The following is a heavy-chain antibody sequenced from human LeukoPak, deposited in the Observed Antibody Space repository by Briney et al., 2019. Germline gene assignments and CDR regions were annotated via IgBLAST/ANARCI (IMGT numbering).Heavy chain of an antibody. J-gene: IGHJ4*02. Sequence: GGSLRLSCAASGFTFSSYEMNWVRQAPGKGLEWVSYISSSGSTIYYADSVKGRFTISRDSSKNTLFLQMNRLRPEDAAVYYCAKAPVTTCRGAFCYPFDYWGLGTLVTVSS. D-gene: IGHD2-15*01. V-gene: IGHV3-48*03. CDR2: ISSSGSTI. CDR1: GFTFSSYE. CDR3: AKAPVTTCRGAFCYPFDY.